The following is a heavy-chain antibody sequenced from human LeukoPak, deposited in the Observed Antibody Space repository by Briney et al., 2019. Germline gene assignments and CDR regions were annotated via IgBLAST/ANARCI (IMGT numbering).Heavy chain of an antibody. J-gene: IGHJ4*02. V-gene: IGHV3-30*19. Sequence: GGSLRLSCAASGFTFSSYGMHWVRQAPGKGLEWVAVIWYDGSNKYYADSVKGRFTISRDNSKNTLYLQMNSLRAEDTAVYYCARCWKSTMSSFDYWGQGTLVTVSS. CDR2: IWYDGSNK. D-gene: IGHD3-10*02. CDR3: ARCWKSTMSSFDY. CDR1: GFTFSSYG.